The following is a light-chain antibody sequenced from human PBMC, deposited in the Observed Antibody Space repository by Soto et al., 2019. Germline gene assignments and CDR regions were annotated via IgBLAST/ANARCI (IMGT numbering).Light chain of an antibody. Sequence: QSVLTQPRSVSGSPGQSVTISCTGTSSDIGGYNYVSWYQQHPGKVPKLMLYDVSKRPSGVPDRFSGSKSGNAASLTLSGLRAEDEADYYCCSYAGSYIYVFGSGTKLTVL. J-gene: IGLJ1*01. V-gene: IGLV2-11*01. CDR2: DVS. CDR3: CSYAGSYIYV. CDR1: SSDIGGYNY.